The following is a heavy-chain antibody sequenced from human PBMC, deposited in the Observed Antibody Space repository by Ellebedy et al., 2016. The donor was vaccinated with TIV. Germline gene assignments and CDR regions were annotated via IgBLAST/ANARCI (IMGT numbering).Heavy chain of an antibody. D-gene: IGHD2/OR15-2a*01. Sequence: ASVKVSCKATGYDFTSNAVHWVRQAPGQGLEWMGWINTDKGDTRYSQKFQGRIMISRETSATTAYMQLSSLRSEDTALYYCARGTFLGYYYAMDVWGQGTTVTVSS. CDR2: INTDKGDT. CDR3: ARGTFLGYYYAMDV. V-gene: IGHV1-3*04. J-gene: IGHJ6*02. CDR1: GYDFTSNA.